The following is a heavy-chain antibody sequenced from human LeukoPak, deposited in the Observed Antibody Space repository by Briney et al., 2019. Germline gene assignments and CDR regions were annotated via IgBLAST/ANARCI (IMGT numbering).Heavy chain of an antibody. D-gene: IGHD6-13*01. Sequence: SETLSLTCTVSGYSISSGYYWGWTRQPPGKGLEWIGSIYHSGSTYYNPSLKSRVTISVDTSKNQFSLKLSSVTAADTAVYYCARSMQQLVPAYNWFDPWGQGTLVTVSS. V-gene: IGHV4-38-2*02. CDR1: GYSISSGYY. CDR3: ARSMQQLVPAYNWFDP. CDR2: IYHSGST. J-gene: IGHJ5*02.